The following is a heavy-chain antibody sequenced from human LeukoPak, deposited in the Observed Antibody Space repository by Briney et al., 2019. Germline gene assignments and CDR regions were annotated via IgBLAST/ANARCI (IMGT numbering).Heavy chain of an antibody. CDR2: ISHSGST. CDR1: GGSISGYY. CDR3: ARVEVARYGVFSDPKYFDY. V-gene: IGHV4-34*01. D-gene: IGHD5-18*01. J-gene: IGHJ4*02. Sequence: SETLSLTCAVFGGSISGYYWTWIRQSSEKGFEWIGEISHSGSTNYNPSLKSRVTMSVDTSKNQFSLRLDSVTAADTSIYYCARVEVARYGVFSDPKYFDYWGQGMLVTVSS.